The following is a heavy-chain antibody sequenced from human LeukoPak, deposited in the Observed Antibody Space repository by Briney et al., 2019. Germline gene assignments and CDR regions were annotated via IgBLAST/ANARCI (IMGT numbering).Heavy chain of an antibody. Sequence: PGGSLRLSCAASGFTVSSNYMSWVRQAPGKGLEWVSVIYSGGSTYYADSVNVRFTISIDNSKNTLYLQMNSLRAEDTAVYYCARDLSSGWDAFDIWGQGTMVTVSS. CDR2: IYSGGST. V-gene: IGHV3-53*01. CDR1: GFTVSSNY. J-gene: IGHJ3*02. D-gene: IGHD6-19*01. CDR3: ARDLSSGWDAFDI.